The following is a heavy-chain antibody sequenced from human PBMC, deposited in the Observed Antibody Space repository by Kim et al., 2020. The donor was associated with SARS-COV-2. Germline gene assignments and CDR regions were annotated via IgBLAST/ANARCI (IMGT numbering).Heavy chain of an antibody. CDR2: IYPADSYT. D-gene: IGHD3-10*01. Sequence: GESLKISCKGSGYSFTSYWIGWVRQMPVKCLDFLLIIYPADSYTRYSPSFQGQVPISAVKSISAAYLHWSSLKASDTAMYYCARRSHYYCSGSYYYYYGMDVWGQGTTVTVSS. CDR1: GYSFTSYW. V-gene: IGHV5-51*01. J-gene: IGHJ6*02. CDR3: ARRSHYYCSGSYYYYYGMDV.